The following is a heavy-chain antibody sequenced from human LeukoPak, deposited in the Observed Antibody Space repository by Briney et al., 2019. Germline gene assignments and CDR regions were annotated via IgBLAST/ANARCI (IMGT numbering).Heavy chain of an antibody. J-gene: IGHJ4*02. CDR2: ISGGGGSA. D-gene: IGHD2/OR15-2a*01. Sequence: GGSLRLSCEASGFTFNTYAISWVRQPPGEGLEWVSFISGGGGSALYADSVKGRFTISRDNSENTVNLQMNSLRAEDTAVYYCVSFYETYWGRGTLVTVSS. CDR1: GFTFNTYA. CDR3: VSFYETY. V-gene: IGHV3-23*01.